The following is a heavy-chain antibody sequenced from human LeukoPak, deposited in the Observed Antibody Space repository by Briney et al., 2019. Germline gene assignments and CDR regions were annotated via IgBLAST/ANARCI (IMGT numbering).Heavy chain of an antibody. V-gene: IGHV4-59*11. D-gene: IGHD3-3*01. CDR2: IYETGSA. J-gene: IGHJ6*03. CDR3: ARVLQNYYHLDV. Sequence: KPSETLSLTCTVSGVSINSHYWSWIWQPPGKGLEWIGFIYETGSANYKSSLQSRVTMSLDTSKNQVSLKLNSVTAADTAVYYCARVLQNYYHLDVWGKGTTVTVSS. CDR1: GVSINSHY.